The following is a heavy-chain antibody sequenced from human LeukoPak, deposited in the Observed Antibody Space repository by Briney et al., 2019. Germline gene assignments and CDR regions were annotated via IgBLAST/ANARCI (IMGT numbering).Heavy chain of an antibody. CDR1: GFTVSSSY. V-gene: IGHV3-66*01. Sequence: GGSLRLSCAASGFTVSSSYMSWVRQAPGKGLEWVSVIYSGGTTSYADSVKGRFTISRDNSKNTLYLQMNSLRVEDTAVYYCARDPYSGLYGNDYYYYMDVWGKGTTVTISS. CDR3: ARDPYSGLYGNDYYYYMDV. D-gene: IGHD1-26*01. J-gene: IGHJ6*03. CDR2: IYSGGTT.